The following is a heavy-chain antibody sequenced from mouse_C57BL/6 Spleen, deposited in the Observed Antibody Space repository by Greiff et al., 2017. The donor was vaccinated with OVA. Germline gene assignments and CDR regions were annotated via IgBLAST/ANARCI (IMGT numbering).Heavy chain of an antibody. CDR1: GFSLPSYG. D-gene: IGHD2-4*01. CDR2: IWRGGST. J-gene: IGHJ3*01. V-gene: IGHV2-5*01. CDR3: AKEGDSEYEGAAWGAH. Sequence: VQLQESGPGLVQPSQSLSITCTVSGFSLPSYGVHWVRQSPGKGLEWLGVIWRGGSTDYNAAFMSRLSIPTDNSKSPVFFTMNSLQAEDTAIYYCAKEGDSEYEGAAWGAHWGEGSLGTVSA.